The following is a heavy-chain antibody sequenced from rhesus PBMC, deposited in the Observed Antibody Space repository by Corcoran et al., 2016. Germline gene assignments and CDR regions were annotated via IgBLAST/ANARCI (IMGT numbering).Heavy chain of an antibody. CDR1: GGSISGYYL. Sequence: QVQLQESGPGVVKPSETLSLTCAVSGGSISGYYLWSWIRQPPGKGLEWIGYIYGGSGSTSYNPSHKSAVIISIDTSKNQFSLKLSSVTAADTAVYYCARDPYSGSWKREIFDYWGQGVLVTVSS. CDR3: ARDPYSGSWKREIFDY. D-gene: IGHD6-25*01. CDR2: IYGGSGST. J-gene: IGHJ4*01. V-gene: IGHV4S7*01.